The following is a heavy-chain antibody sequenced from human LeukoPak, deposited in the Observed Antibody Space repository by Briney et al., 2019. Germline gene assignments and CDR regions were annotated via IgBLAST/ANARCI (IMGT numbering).Heavy chain of an antibody. CDR2: IYHSGST. CDR3: ARENTRTGSFDY. CDR1: GGSISSGGYP. Sequence: SQTLSLTCAVSGGSISSGGYPWSWIRQPPGKGLEWIGYIYHSGSTYYNPSLKSRVTISVDRSKNQFSLKLSSVTAADTAVYYCARENTRTGSFDYWGQGTLVTVSS. D-gene: IGHD3/OR15-3a*01. J-gene: IGHJ4*02. V-gene: IGHV4-30-2*01.